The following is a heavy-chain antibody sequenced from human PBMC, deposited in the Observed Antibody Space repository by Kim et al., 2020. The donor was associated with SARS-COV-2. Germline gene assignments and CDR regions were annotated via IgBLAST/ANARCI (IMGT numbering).Heavy chain of an antibody. CDR1: GGSISSSSYY. V-gene: IGHV4-39*01. CDR2: IYYSGST. Sequence: SETLSLTCTVSGGSISSSSYYWGWIRQPPGKGLEWIGSIYYSGSTYYNPSLKSRVTISVDTSKNQFSLKLSSVTAADTAVYYCARAIVVVPAATDRIYYYYGMDVWGQGTTVTVSS. D-gene: IGHD2-2*01. CDR3: ARAIVVVPAATDRIYYYYGMDV. J-gene: IGHJ6*02.